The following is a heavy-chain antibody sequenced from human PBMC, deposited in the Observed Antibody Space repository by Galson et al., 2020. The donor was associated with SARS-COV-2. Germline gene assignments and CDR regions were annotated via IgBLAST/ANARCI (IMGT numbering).Heavy chain of an antibody. D-gene: IGHD3-22*01. Sequence: DSVKVHGKADGDTFTSYGISGVRKASGQGLEWRGWIRAYNGNTNDEQKLQGRVTMTTDTSTSTDYIELRSLRSDDTAVYYCARGNGRAYYDSSGTLPLMPEYPFDILGQGPMVTVSS. CDR1: GDTFTSYG. V-gene: IGHV1-18*01. CDR3: ARGNGRAYYDSSGTLPLMPEYPFDI. CDR2: IRAYNGNT. J-gene: IGHJ3*02.